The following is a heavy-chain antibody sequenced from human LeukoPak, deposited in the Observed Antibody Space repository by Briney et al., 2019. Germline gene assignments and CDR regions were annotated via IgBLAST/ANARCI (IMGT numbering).Heavy chain of an antibody. CDR1: GGSISSGGYY. V-gene: IGHV4-31*03. CDR3: ARGGFYCSSTSCTYRRFDP. Sequence: SETLSLTCTVSGGSISSGGYYWSWIRQHPGKGLEWIGYIYYSGSTYYNPSLKSRVTISVDTSKNQFSLKLSSVTAADTAVYYCARGGFYCSSTSCTYRRFDPWGQGTLVTVSS. CDR2: IYYSGST. D-gene: IGHD2-2*01. J-gene: IGHJ5*02.